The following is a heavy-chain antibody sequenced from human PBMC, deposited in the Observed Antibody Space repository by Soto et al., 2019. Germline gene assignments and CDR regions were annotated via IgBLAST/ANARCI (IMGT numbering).Heavy chain of an antibody. D-gene: IGHD2-2*01. J-gene: IGHJ6*02. CDR3: TRRGIVVVPAATYYYYYGMDV. Sequence: PGGSLRLSCTASGFTFGDYAMSWVRQAPGKGLEWVGFIRSKAYGGTTEYAASVKGRFTISRDDSKSIAYLQMNSLKTEDTAVYYCTRRGIVVVPAATYYYYYGMDVWGQGTKVTV. V-gene: IGHV3-49*04. CDR1: GFTFGDYA. CDR2: IRSKAYGGTT.